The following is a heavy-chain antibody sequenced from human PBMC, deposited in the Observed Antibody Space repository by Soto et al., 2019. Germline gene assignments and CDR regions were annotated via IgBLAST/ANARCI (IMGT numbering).Heavy chain of an antibody. CDR1: GGSISSSSYY. V-gene: IGHV4-39*01. CDR2: IYYSGST. Sequence: QLQLQESGPGLVKPSETLSLTCTVSGGSISSSSYYWGWIRQPPGKGLEWIGIIYYSGSTYYNPSLKSRVTISVETSKNMFSLKLSSVTAADTAVYYCTRYTTSTGDFDYWGQGTLVTVSS. D-gene: IGHD6-6*01. J-gene: IGHJ4*02. CDR3: TRYTTSTGDFDY.